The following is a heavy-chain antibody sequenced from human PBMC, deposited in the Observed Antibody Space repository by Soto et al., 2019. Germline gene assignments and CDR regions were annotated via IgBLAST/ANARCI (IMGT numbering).Heavy chain of an antibody. J-gene: IGHJ4*02. V-gene: IGHV3-11*06. CDR2: ISSSSSYT. CDR3: ARGPYYYDSSGYYPPFDY. CDR1: GFTFSDYY. D-gene: IGHD3-22*01. Sequence: QVQLVESGGGLVKPGGSLRLSCAASGFTFSDYYMSWIRQAPGKGLEWVSYISSSSSYTNYAASVKGRFTISRDNAKNSLYLQMNSLRAEDTAVYYCARGPYYYDSSGYYPPFDYWGQGTLVTVSS.